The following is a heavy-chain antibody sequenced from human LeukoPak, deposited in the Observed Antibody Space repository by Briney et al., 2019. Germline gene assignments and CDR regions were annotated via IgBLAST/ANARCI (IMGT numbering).Heavy chain of an antibody. CDR2: ISWNSGSI. CDR3: AKDVRSPSAFDI. J-gene: IGHJ3*02. Sequence: SGGSLRLSCAASGFTFDDYAMHWVRQAPGKGLEWVSGISWNSGSIGYADSVKGRFTISRDNAKNSLYLQMNSLRAEDTALYYCAKDVRSPSAFDIWGQGTTVTVSS. CDR1: GFTFDDYA. V-gene: IGHV3-9*01.